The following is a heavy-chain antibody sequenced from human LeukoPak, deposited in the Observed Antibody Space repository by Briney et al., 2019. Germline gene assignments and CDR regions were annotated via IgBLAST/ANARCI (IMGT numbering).Heavy chain of an antibody. V-gene: IGHV3-30*02. CDR1: EFTFSTYG. Sequence: GGSLRLSCAASEFTFSTYGMHWVRQAPGKGLEWVAYIHFDGSNRHYIDSVKGRFTISRDNSENTLYLQMSSLRPEDTAVYYCAKDRGDFPHYFDYWGQGTLVTVSS. J-gene: IGHJ4*02. CDR3: AKDRGDFPHYFDY. CDR2: IHFDGSNR. D-gene: IGHD3-10*01.